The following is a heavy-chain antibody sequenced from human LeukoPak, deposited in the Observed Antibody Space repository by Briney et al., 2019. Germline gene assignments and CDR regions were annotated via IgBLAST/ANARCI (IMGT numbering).Heavy chain of an antibody. CDR1: GFTFSSYA. Sequence: PGGSLRLSCAASGFTFSSYAMSWVRQAPGKGLEWVSAISGSGGSTYYADSVKGRFTISRDNSKNTLYLQMNSLRAEDTAVYYCAKRLAYSSSWYSFDYWGQGTLVTVSS. D-gene: IGHD6-13*01. CDR3: AKRLAYSSSWYSFDY. J-gene: IGHJ4*02. V-gene: IGHV3-23*01. CDR2: ISGSGGST.